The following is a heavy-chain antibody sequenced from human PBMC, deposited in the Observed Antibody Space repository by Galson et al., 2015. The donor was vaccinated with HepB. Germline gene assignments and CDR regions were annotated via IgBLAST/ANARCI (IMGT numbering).Heavy chain of an antibody. CDR2: IYYSGST. V-gene: IGHV4-39*01. CDR1: GGSISSSSYY. J-gene: IGHJ4*02. CDR3: ARHVVRKSMSTSNFDY. D-gene: IGHD2-15*01. Sequence: SETLSLTCTVSGGSISSSSYYWGWIRQPPGKGLEWIGSIYYSGSTYYNPSLKSRVTISVDTSKNQFSLKLSSVTAADTAVYYCARHVVRKSMSTSNFDYWGQGTLVTVSS.